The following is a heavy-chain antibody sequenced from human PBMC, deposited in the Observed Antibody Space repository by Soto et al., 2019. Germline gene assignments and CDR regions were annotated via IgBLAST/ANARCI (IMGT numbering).Heavy chain of an antibody. V-gene: IGHV4-59*01. CDR3: ARAPGRKAVAGAFDI. CDR1: GGSISSYY. Sequence: SETLSLTCTVSGGSISSYYWSWIRQPPGKGLEWIGYIYYSGSTNYNPSLKSRVTISVDTSKNQFSLKLSSVTAADTAVYYCARAPGRKAVAGAFDIWGQGTMVTVSS. D-gene: IGHD6-19*01. J-gene: IGHJ3*02. CDR2: IYYSGST.